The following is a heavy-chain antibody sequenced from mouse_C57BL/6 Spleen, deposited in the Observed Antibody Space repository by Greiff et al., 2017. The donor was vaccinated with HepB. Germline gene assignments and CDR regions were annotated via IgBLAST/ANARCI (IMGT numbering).Heavy chain of an antibody. V-gene: IGHV1-50*01. CDR3: VRGDYDGFAY. D-gene: IGHD2-4*01. CDR1: GYTFTSYW. Sequence: KQSCKASGYTFTSYWMQWVNQRPGQGLEWIGEIDPSDSYTNYNQKFKGKATLTVDTSSSTAYMQLSSLTSEDSAVYYCVRGDYDGFAYWGQGTLVTVSA. CDR2: IDPSDSYT. J-gene: IGHJ3*01.